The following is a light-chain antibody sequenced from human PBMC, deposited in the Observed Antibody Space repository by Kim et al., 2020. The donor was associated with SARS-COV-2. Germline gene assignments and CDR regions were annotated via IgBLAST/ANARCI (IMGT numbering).Light chain of an antibody. CDR1: QSVSSNY. J-gene: IGKJ2*01. Sequence: EIVLTQSPGTLSLSPGERASLSCRASQSVSSNYLAWYQQKPGQAPRLLIYGASTRATGIVDRFSGSGSGTDFTLTISRLEPEDFAVYYCHQYGSSANTFGQGTKLEI. CDR3: HQYGSSANT. V-gene: IGKV3-20*01. CDR2: GAS.